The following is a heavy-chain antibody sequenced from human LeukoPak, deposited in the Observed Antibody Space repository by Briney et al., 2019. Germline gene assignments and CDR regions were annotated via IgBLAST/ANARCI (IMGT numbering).Heavy chain of an antibody. J-gene: IGHJ3*02. Sequence: SVKVSCKTSGYKFSSYGIIWVRLAPGQGHEWMGGIIPIFGTANYAQKFQGRVTITTDESTSTAYMELSSLRPEDTAVYYCARDPLAWTGSDDAFDIWGQGTMVTVSS. V-gene: IGHV1-69*05. CDR2: IIPIFGTA. CDR3: ARDPLAWTGSDDAFDI. CDR1: GYKFSSYG. D-gene: IGHD3/OR15-3a*01.